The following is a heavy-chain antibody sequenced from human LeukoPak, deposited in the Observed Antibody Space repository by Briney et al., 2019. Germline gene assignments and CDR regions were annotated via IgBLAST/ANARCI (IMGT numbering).Heavy chain of an antibody. D-gene: IGHD2-2*01. Sequence: WSSVKVSCKASGGTFSSYAISWVRQAPGQGLEWMGGIIPIFGTANYAQKFQGRVTITTDESTSTAYMELSSLRSEDTAVYYCARSAVVVPAAWAWGQGTLVTVSS. CDR2: IIPIFGTA. J-gene: IGHJ4*02. CDR1: GGTFSSYA. CDR3: ARSAVVVPAAWA. V-gene: IGHV1-69*05.